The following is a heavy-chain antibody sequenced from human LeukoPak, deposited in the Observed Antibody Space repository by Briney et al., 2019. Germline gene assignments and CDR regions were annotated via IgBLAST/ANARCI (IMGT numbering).Heavy chain of an antibody. CDR3: ARGLRGRAFDI. Sequence: PSETLSLTCAVYGGSFSGYYWSWIRQPPGKGLEWIGEINHSGSTNYNPSLKSRVTISVDTSKNQFSPKLSSVTAADTAVYYCARGLRGRAFDIWGQGTMVTVSS. D-gene: IGHD1-26*01. V-gene: IGHV4-34*01. CDR2: INHSGST. CDR1: GGSFSGYY. J-gene: IGHJ3*02.